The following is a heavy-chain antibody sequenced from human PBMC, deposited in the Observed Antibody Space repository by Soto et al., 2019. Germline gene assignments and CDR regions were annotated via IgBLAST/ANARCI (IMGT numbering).Heavy chain of an antibody. D-gene: IGHD3-9*01. Sequence: SETLSLTCTVSGGSISSYYWSWIRQPPGKGLEWIGYIYYSGSTNYNPSLKSRVTISVDTSKNQFSLKLSSVTAADTAVYYCARHVDFDILTGYYDPNWFAPWGQGTLVTVSS. V-gene: IGHV4-59*08. CDR2: IYYSGST. CDR3: ARHVDFDILTGYYDPNWFAP. CDR1: GGSISSYY. J-gene: IGHJ5*02.